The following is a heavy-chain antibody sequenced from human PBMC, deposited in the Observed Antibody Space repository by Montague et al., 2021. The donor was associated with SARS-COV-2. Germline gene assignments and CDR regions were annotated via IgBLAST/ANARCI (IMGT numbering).Heavy chain of an antibody. J-gene: IGHJ4*02. CDR2: TNYRSKWTS. CDR3: VRDTGSAQAGFDY. Sequence: CAISGDSVWSNTAAWNWIRQSPSGGPEWLGRTNYRSKWTSDYATSVEGRISIDPDTSKNQFFLHLRSVTPEDTGVYYCVRDTGSAQAGFDYWGQGTLVTVSS. V-gene: IGHV6-1*01. CDR1: GDSVWSNTAA. D-gene: IGHD4-17*01.